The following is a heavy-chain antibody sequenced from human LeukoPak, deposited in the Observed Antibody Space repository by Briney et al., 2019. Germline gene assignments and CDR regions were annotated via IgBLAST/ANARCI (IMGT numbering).Heavy chain of an antibody. CDR1: GGSISSGSYY. J-gene: IGHJ2*01. CDR2: IYTSGST. D-gene: IGHD3-3*01. Sequence: SETLSLTCTVSGGSISSGSYYWSWIRQPAGKGLEWIGRIYTSGSTNYNPSLKSRATISVDTSKNQFSLKLSSVTAADTAVYYCARSLTIFGVGSWYFDLWGRGTLVTVSS. CDR3: ARSLTIFGVGSWYFDL. V-gene: IGHV4-61*02.